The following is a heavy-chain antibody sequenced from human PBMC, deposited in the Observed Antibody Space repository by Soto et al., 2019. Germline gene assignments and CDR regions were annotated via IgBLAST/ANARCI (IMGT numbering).Heavy chain of an antibody. CDR3: AKGTDYGGLSYGMDV. D-gene: IGHD4-17*01. Sequence: PGGSLRLSCAASGFTFSSYGMHWVRQAPGKGLEWVAVISYDGSNKYYADSVKGRFTISRDNSKNTLYLQMNSLRAEDTAVYYSAKGTDYGGLSYGMDVWGQGTTVTVSS. CDR1: GFTFSSYG. CDR2: ISYDGSNK. V-gene: IGHV3-30*18. J-gene: IGHJ6*02.